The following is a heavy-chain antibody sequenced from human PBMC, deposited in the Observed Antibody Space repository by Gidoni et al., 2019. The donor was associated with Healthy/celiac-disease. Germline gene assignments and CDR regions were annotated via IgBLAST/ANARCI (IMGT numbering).Heavy chain of an antibody. D-gene: IGHD3-9*01. CDR2: IKSKTDGGTT. V-gene: IGHV3-15*01. CDR1: GFTFSNAW. J-gene: IGHJ4*02. CDR3: TTEAYYDILTGYPRGDY. Sequence: EVQLVESGGGLVKPGGSLRLSCAASGFTFSNAWMSWVRQAPGKGLEWVGRIKSKTDGGTTDYAAPVKGRFTISRDDSKNTLYLQMNSLKTEDTAVYYCTTEAYYDILTGYPRGDYWGQGTLVTVSS.